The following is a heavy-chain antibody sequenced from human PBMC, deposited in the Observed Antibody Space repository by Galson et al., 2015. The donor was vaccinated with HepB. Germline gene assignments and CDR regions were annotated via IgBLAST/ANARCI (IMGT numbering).Heavy chain of an antibody. D-gene: IGHD2/OR15-2a*01. CDR2: INPANGIT. CDR1: GYTFTPYV. J-gene: IGHJ4*02. CDR3: ARGSEYSDY. Sequence: SVKVSCKASGYTFTPYVLHWVRQAPGQRLEWMGWINPANGITIQSQKSQGRVTITRDTSASTAYMELSSLRSEDTAVYYCARGSEYSDYWGQGTLVTVSS. V-gene: IGHV1-3*01.